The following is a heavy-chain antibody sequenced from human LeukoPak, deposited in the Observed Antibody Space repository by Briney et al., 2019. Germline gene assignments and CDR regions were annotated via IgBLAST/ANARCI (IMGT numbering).Heavy chain of an antibody. CDR1: GFTVSSNY. Sequence: GGSLRLSCAASGFTVSSNYMSWVRQAPGKGLELVSVIHSGGGTYYADSGEGRFTISRDISENTLYLQMNSLRAEDTAVYYCARVPFYDFWSGPGYFDYWGQGTLVTVSS. V-gene: IGHV3-66*01. D-gene: IGHD3-3*01. CDR3: ARVPFYDFWSGPGYFDY. J-gene: IGHJ4*02. CDR2: IHSGGGT.